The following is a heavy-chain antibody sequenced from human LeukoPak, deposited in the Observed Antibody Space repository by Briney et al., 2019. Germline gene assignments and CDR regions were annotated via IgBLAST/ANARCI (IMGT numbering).Heavy chain of an antibody. V-gene: IGHV3-30-3*01. CDR2: ISYDGSNK. CDR3: TSPPSIAVADPFDS. Sequence: PGGSLRLPCAASGFTFSSYAMHWVRQAPGKGLEWVAVISYDGSNKYYADSVKGRFTISRDNAKNMLYLQMDSLRAEDTSVYYCTSPPSIAVADPFDSWGQGTLVTVSS. CDR1: GFTFSSYA. D-gene: IGHD6-19*01. J-gene: IGHJ4*02.